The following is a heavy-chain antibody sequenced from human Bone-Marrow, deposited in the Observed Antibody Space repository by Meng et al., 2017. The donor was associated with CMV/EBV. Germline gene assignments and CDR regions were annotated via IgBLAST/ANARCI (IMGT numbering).Heavy chain of an antibody. V-gene: IGHV4-34*01. CDR2: INHSGST. J-gene: IGHJ6*02. D-gene: IGHD6-13*01. CDR3: ASNRVAAAGPSGMDV. Sequence: SETLSLTCAVYGGSFSGYYWSWIRQPPGKGLEWIGEINHSGSTNYNPSLKSRVTISVDTSKNQFSLKLSSVTAADTAVYYCASNRVAAAGPSGMDVWGQGTRVTVSS. CDR1: GGSFSGYY.